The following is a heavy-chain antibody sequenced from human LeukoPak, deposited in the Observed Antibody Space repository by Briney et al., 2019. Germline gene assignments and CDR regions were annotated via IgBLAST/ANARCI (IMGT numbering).Heavy chain of an antibody. D-gene: IGHD2-2*01. J-gene: IGHJ4*02. V-gene: IGHV3-48*03. CDR2: ISSSGSTI. CDR3: ARSAVVPAAHFDY. Sequence: GGSLRLSCAASGFTFSSYEMNWVRQAPGKGLEWGSYISSSGSTIYYADSVKGRFTISRDNAKNSLYLQMNSLRAEDTAVYYCARSAVVPAAHFDYWGQGTLVTVSS. CDR1: GFTFSSYE.